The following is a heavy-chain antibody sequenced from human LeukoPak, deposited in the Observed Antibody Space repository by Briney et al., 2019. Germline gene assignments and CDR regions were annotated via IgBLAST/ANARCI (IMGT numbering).Heavy chain of an antibody. D-gene: IGHD6-6*01. V-gene: IGHV4-61*02. CDR1: GGSISSGGYY. CDR3: TRESFMAAKKYFDF. J-gene: IGHJ4*02. CDR2: IYTTGST. Sequence: SQTLSLACTVSGGSISSGGYYWSWIRQPAGKGLEWIGRIYTTGSTNYNPSLKSRVTISVDTSKNQFSLKPNSVTAADAAVYYCTRESFMAAKKYFDFWGQGTLVTVSS.